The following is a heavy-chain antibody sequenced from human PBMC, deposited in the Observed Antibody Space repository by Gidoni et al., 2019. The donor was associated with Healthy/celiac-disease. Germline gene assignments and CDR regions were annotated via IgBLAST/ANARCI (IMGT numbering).Heavy chain of an antibody. CDR1: GGTFSSYA. V-gene: IGHV1-69*04. CDR3: ARVTLPRGCSSTSCSVAAAAKSWYFDL. CDR2: IIPHLGIA. Sequence: HVQLVQSGAEVKTPGSSVKVSCKASGGTFSSYAISWVRHAPGQGLEWMGRIIPHLGIANYAQKFQGRVTITADKSTSTAYMELSSLRSEDTAVYYCARVTLPRGCSSTSCSVAAAAKSWYFDLWGRGTLVTVSS. D-gene: IGHD2-2*01. J-gene: IGHJ2*01.